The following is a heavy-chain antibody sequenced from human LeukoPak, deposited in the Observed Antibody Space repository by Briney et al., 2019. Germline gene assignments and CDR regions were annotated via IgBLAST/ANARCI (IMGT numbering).Heavy chain of an antibody. Sequence: GESLRLSCTASGFTFSNFWMGWVRQAPGKGLEWVASINHNGNVNYYVDSVKGRFTISRDNAKNSLYLQMSNLRAEDTAVYFCARGGGLDVWGQGATVTVSS. V-gene: IGHV3-7*03. CDR3: ARGGGLDV. CDR2: INHNGNVN. D-gene: IGHD3-16*01. J-gene: IGHJ6*02. CDR1: GFTFSNFW.